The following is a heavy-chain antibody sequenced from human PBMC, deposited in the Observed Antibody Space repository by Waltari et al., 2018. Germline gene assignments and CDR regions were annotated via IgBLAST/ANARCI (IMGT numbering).Heavy chain of an antibody. CDR2: ITGDGSGA. Sequence: EVQLVESGGGLVQPGGSLRLSCEASGFTFSSYWMHWVRQAPGKGLVWVARITGDGSGATYGDSVKCRFTISRDNAKNTLFLQMNSLRDEDTAVYYCARYVVVTAGDYWGQGTLVTVSS. D-gene: IGHD2-21*02. V-gene: IGHV3-74*01. CDR1: GFTFSSYW. J-gene: IGHJ4*02. CDR3: ARYVVVTAGDY.